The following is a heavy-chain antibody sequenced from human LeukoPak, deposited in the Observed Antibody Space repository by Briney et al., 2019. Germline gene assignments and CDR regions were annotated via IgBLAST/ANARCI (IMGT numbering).Heavy chain of an antibody. D-gene: IGHD6-13*01. Sequence: SETLSLTCAVYGGSFSGYYWSWIRQPPGKGLEWIGEINHSGSTNYNPSLKSRVTISVDTSKSQFSLKLSSVTAADTAVYYCARIVQSNRVFPYWGQGTQVTVSS. CDR1: GGSFSGYY. CDR3: ARIVQSNRVFPY. V-gene: IGHV4-34*01. J-gene: IGHJ4*02. CDR2: INHSGST.